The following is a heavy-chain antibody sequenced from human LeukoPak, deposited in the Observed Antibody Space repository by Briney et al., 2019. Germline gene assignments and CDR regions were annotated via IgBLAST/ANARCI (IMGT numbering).Heavy chain of an antibody. D-gene: IGHD2-15*01. CDR1: GFTFRSHA. Sequence: PGGSLRLSCVGSGFTFRSHAMSWVRQAPEKGLEFVSGIYENGGTTYYADSVKGRFSISRDNSKNTLYLQMDSLRGEDTAVYYCAKDFRIGDSAHFDYWGQGALVTVSS. J-gene: IGHJ4*02. CDR3: AKDFRIGDSAHFDY. V-gene: IGHV3-23*01. CDR2: IYENGGTT.